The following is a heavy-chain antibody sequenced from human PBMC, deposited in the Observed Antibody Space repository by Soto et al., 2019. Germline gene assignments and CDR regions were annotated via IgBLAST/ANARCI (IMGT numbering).Heavy chain of an antibody. CDR2: INHSGST. J-gene: IGHJ6*02. D-gene: IGHD2-2*03. CDR1: GGTVRVYD. CDR3: ARGRRTVDIVVVPAAKQAPYYYYGMDV. Sequence: PSDTMELTSAVYGGTVRVYDWSWTRQPPGKGLEWIGEINHSGSTNYNPSLKSRVTISVDTSKNQFSLKLSSVTAAGTAVYYCARGRRTVDIVVVPAAKQAPYYYYGMDVWGQGTTVTVSS. V-gene: IGHV4-34*01.